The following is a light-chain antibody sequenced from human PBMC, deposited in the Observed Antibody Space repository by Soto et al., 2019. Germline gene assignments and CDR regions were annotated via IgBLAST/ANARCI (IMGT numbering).Light chain of an antibody. Sequence: EIVLTQSPVTLSLSPGERAALSCRASQSISGYLAWYQQKPGQAPRLLIYDVSNRATGIPDRFSGSGSGTDFTLTISRLEPEDFAVYYCQQRSNWPITFGQGTRLEIK. J-gene: IGKJ5*01. V-gene: IGKV3-11*01. CDR1: QSISGY. CDR3: QQRSNWPIT. CDR2: DVS.